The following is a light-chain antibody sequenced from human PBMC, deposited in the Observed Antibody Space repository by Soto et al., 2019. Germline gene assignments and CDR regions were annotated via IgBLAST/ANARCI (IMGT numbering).Light chain of an antibody. CDR2: KAS. CDR1: QSISPW. J-gene: IGKJ1*01. Sequence: DIQMTQSPSTLSASVGDRVNITCRASQSISPWLAWYQQKPGKAPKLLIYKASTLESGVPSRFSGSGSGTEFTLTIGSLQPQDFGSYYCQHYNSDAWTFGQGTKVEIK. V-gene: IGKV1-5*03. CDR3: QHYNSDAWT.